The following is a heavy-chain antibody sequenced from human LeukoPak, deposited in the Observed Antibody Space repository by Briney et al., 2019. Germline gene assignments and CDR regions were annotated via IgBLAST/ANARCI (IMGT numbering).Heavy chain of an antibody. V-gene: IGHV3-23*01. CDR1: GLTFSSYA. CDR3: AKFFDPSGGASGWTWTMDC. CDR2: ISGSGGTT. J-gene: IGHJ4*02. D-gene: IGHD6-25*01. Sequence: PGGSLRLSCAASGLTFSSYAMTWVRQTPGKGLGWVAAISGSGGTTYYADFAKGRFSISRDNSENTLYLQMYSPRAEDTAVYHCAKFFDPSGGASGWTWTMDCWGQGTLVIVSS.